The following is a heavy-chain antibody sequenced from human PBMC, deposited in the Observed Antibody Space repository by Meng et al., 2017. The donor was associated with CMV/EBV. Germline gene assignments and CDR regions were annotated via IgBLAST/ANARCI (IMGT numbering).Heavy chain of an antibody. D-gene: IGHD4-17*01. Sequence: GESLKISCAASGFTFSSYAMHWVRQAPGKGLEWVAAISYDGSNKYYADSVKGRFTISRDNSKNTLYLQMNSLRAEDTAVYYCARDLGYGDYVGYFDYWGQGTLVTVSS. CDR3: ARDLGYGDYVGYFDY. J-gene: IGHJ4*02. CDR1: GFTFSSYA. V-gene: IGHV3-30-3*01. CDR2: ISYDGSNK.